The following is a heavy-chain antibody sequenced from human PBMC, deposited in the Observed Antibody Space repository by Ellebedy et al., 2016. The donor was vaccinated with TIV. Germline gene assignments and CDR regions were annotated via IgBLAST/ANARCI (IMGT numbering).Heavy chain of an antibody. CDR2: IKSKTDGGTT. J-gene: IGHJ4*02. Sequence: GGSLRLXXAASGFTFSNAWMSWVRQAPGKGLEWVGRIKSKTDGGTTDYAAPVKGRFTISRDDSKNTLYLQMNSLKTEDTAVYYCTTFESWQLWFGYWGQGTLVTVSS. CDR1: GFTFSNAW. CDR3: TTFESWQLWFGY. D-gene: IGHD5-18*01. V-gene: IGHV3-15*01.